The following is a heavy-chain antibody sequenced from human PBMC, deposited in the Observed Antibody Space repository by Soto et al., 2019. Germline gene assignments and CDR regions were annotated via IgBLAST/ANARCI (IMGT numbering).Heavy chain of an antibody. CDR3: ARQEARNWELRNSDY. D-gene: IGHD7-27*01. CDR1: GGSISNSRYY. V-gene: IGHV4-39*01. J-gene: IGHJ4*02. CDR2: IYYSGST. Sequence: KPSDTLSLTCTVSGGSISNSRYYWGWIRQPPGKGLEWIGSIYYSGSTYYNPSLKSRVTISVDTSNNQFSLKLSSVTAADTAVYYCARQEARNWELRNSDYWGQGTLVTVSS.